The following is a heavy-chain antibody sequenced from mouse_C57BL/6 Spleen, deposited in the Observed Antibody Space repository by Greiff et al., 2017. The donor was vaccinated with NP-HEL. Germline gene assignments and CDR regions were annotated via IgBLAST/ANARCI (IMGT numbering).Heavy chain of an antibody. Sequence: QVQLQQPGAELVMPGASVKLSCKASGYTFTSYWMHWVKQRPGQGLEWIGEIDPSDSYTNYNQKFKGKSTLTVDKSSSTAYMQLSSLTSEDSAVYYCARSLGFHYFDYWGQGTTLTVSS. V-gene: IGHV1-69*01. J-gene: IGHJ2*01. CDR2: IDPSDSYT. D-gene: IGHD4-1*01. CDR3: ARSLGFHYFDY. CDR1: GYTFTSYW.